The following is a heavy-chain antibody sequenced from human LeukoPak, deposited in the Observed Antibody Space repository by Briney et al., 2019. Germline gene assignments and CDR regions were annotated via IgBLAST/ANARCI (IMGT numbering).Heavy chain of an antibody. D-gene: IGHD6-13*01. CDR2: INAGNGNT. CDR3: ARDFIAAAGTYNWFDP. J-gene: IGHJ5*02. CDR1: GYTFTSHA. Sequence: ASVKVSCKASGYTFTSHAMHWVRQAPGQRLEWMGWINAGNGNTKYSQKFQGRVTITRDTSASTAYMELSSLRSEDTAVYYCARDFIAAAGTYNWFDPWGQGTLVTVSS. V-gene: IGHV1-3*01.